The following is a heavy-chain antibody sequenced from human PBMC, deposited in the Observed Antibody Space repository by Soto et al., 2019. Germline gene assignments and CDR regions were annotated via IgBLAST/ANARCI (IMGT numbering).Heavy chain of an antibody. Sequence: ASVKVSCKVSGYTLTELSMHWVRQAPGKGLEWMGGFDPEDGETIYAQKFQGRVTMTEDTSTDTAYMELSSLRSEDTAVYYCATRNNWNDGTPFDYWGQGTLVTVSS. CDR2: FDPEDGET. V-gene: IGHV1-24*01. D-gene: IGHD1-1*01. J-gene: IGHJ4*02. CDR1: GYTLTELS. CDR3: ATRNNWNDGTPFDY.